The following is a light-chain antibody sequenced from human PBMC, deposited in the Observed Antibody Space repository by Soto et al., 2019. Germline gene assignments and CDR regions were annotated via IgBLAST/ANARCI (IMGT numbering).Light chain of an antibody. V-gene: IGKV3-20*01. J-gene: IGKJ4*01. CDR3: QQYDSSPLT. CDR2: GAS. CDR1: QSVSSSY. Sequence: EIVLTQSPGTLSLSPGERATLSCRASQSVSSSYLAWYQQKPDQAPRLLIYGASSRATGIPDRFSGSGSGTDFTLTISRLEPEDFAVYYCQQYDSSPLTFGGGTKVEIK.